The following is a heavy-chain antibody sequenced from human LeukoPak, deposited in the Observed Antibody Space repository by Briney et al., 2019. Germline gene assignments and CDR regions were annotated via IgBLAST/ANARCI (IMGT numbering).Heavy chain of an antibody. CDR1: GYSFTSYW. D-gene: IGHD5-24*01. CDR3: ARQLWLQSNPDY. CDR2: IYPGDSDA. V-gene: IGHV5-51*01. J-gene: IGHJ4*02. Sequence: GESLKISCKGSGYSFTSYWIAWVRQMPGKGLEWMGIIYPGDSDATYSPSFQGQVTISADKSISTAYLQWGSLKASDTAVYYCARQLWLQSNPDYWGQGTLVTVSS.